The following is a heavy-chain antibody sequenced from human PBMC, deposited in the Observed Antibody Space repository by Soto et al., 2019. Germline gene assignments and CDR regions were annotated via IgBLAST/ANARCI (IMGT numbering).Heavy chain of an antibody. CDR1: GFTFSNYA. D-gene: IGHD6-13*01. J-gene: IGHJ4*02. CDR2: ISGGGGTT. V-gene: IGHV3-23*01. Sequence: GGSLRLSCAASGFTFSNYAMTWVRQAPGKGLEWVSGISGGGGTTYYADSVKGRFTISRDNSKNTLYLQMSSLRAEDTAVYFCAKDRGYSTNWYMGDCWGQGTMVTVYS. CDR3: AKDRGYSTNWYMGDC.